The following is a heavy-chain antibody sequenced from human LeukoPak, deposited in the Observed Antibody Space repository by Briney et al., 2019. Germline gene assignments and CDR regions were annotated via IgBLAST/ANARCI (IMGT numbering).Heavy chain of an antibody. CDR3: ARCDAYSSSHFDY. J-gene: IGHJ4*02. CDR2: ISGSGGST. V-gene: IGHV3-23*01. D-gene: IGHD6-13*01. Sequence: PGGSLRLSCAASGFTFSSYAMSWVRQAPGKGLEWVSAISGSGGSTYYADSVKGRFTISRDNSKNTLYLQMNSLRAEDTAVYYCARCDAYSSSHFDYWGQGTLVTVSS. CDR1: GFTFSSYA.